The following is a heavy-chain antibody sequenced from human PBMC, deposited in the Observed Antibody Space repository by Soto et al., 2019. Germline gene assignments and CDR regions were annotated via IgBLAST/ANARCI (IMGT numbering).Heavy chain of an antibody. D-gene: IGHD6-19*01. Sequence: QITLKESGPTLVKPTQTLTLTCTFSGFSLSTSGVGVGWIRQPPGKALEWLALIYWDDDKRYSPSLKSRLTIHMSTSKTPVVLTMTNMDPVDTATYYCAHSRLVHWGQGILVTVSS. CDR2: IYWDDDK. V-gene: IGHV2-5*02. CDR1: GFSLSTSGVG. CDR3: AHSRLVH. J-gene: IGHJ4*02.